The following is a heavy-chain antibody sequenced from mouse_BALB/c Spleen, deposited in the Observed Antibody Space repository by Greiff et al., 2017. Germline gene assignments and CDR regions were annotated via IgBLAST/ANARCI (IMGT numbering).Heavy chain of an antibody. CDR3: ARDRAYYYGSSQYYYAMDY. D-gene: IGHD1-1*01. Sequence: QVQLKESGPGLVAPSQSLSITCTVSGFSLTGYGVNWVRQPPGKGLEWLGMIWGDGSTDYNSALKSRLSISKDNSKSQVFLKMNSLQTDDTARYYCARDRAYYYGSSQYYYAMDYWGQGTSVTVSS. V-gene: IGHV2-6-7*01. CDR2: IWGDGST. J-gene: IGHJ4*01. CDR1: GFSLTGYG.